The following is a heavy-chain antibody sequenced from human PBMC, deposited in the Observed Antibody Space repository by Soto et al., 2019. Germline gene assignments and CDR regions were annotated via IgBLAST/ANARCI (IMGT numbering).Heavy chain of an antibody. V-gene: IGHV1-69*01. CDR3: ARRFIQGNGGNHDSFDI. Sequence: QVQLVQSGAEVKKPGSSVKVSCKASGGTFSNYAVSWVRQAPGQGLEWVGEVIPIFGTTPYAQKFQGRVTITADESTNTAYMERSSLRSEDTAVYYCARRFIQGNGGNHDSFDIWGQGTMVTVSS. D-gene: IGHD2-15*01. CDR2: VIPIFGTT. J-gene: IGHJ3*02. CDR1: GGTFSNYA.